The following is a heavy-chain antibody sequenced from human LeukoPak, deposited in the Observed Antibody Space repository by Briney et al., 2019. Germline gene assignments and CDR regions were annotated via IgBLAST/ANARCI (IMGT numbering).Heavy chain of an antibody. J-gene: IGHJ4*02. CDR1: GFSLKNSGEA. CDR2: IFWDDDK. CDR3: AHLYYGSGSFNS. D-gene: IGHD3-10*01. V-gene: IGHV2-5*02. Sequence: SGPTLVNPTQTLTLTCTFSGFSLKNSGEAVAWIRQPPGKALEWLALIFWDDDKRYSPSLKSRLTITKDTSKNQVVLTMTNMDPVDTATYYCAHLYYGSGSFNSWGQGTLVTVSS.